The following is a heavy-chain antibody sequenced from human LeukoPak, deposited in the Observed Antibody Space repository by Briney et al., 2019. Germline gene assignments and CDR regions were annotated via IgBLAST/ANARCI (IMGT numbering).Heavy chain of an antibody. V-gene: IGHV3-43*02. Sequence: GGSPRLSCAASGFTFDDYAMHWVRQGPGKSLEWVSLINENGDIAYYGDSVRGRFTVSRDNAKNSLYLQMNSLTTEDTALYYCAKARWEPNFDYWGQGTLVTVSS. J-gene: IGHJ4*02. CDR2: INENGDIA. CDR1: GFTFDDYA. CDR3: AKARWEPNFDY. D-gene: IGHD1-26*01.